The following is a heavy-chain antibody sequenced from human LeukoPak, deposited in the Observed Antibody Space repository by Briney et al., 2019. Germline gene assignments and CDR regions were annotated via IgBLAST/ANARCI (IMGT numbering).Heavy chain of an antibody. CDR2: ICSSSSTI. V-gene: IGHV3-48*01. CDR3: ARGSMYGDYPSYNWFDP. D-gene: IGHD4-17*01. J-gene: IGHJ5*02. Sequence: GGCLRDSRVASVFTFIRYGMNGVRPAPGRGGEGVSYICSSSSTIYFADSVKGRFTISGDNAKNSLYLQMNSLRAEDTAVYYCARGSMYGDYPSYNWFDPWGQGTLVTVSS. CDR1: VFTFIRYG.